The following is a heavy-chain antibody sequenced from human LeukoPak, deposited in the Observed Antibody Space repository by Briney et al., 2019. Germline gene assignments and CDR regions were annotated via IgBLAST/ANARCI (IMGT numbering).Heavy chain of an antibody. D-gene: IGHD3-16*01. V-gene: IGHV3-48*03. CDR1: GFTFSSYE. J-gene: IGHJ4*02. CDR2: ISSSGTTT. Sequence: GGSLRLSCAASGFTFSSYEMNWVRQAPGKGLEWVSYISSSGTTTYYAASVKGRFTISRDNAKNTLYLQMNSLRAEDTAVYYCARVRWGGLYYFDYWGQGTLVTVSS. CDR3: ARVRWGGLYYFDY.